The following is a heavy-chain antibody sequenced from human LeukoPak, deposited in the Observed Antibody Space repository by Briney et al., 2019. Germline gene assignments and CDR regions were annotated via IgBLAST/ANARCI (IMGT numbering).Heavy chain of an antibody. Sequence: GGSLRLSCEASGLSLSNYPMHWVRQAPGKGLEWITLITYDGAFDGGKTYYADSVKGRFTVSKDNAKNTVYLQMNNLRAEDTAVYYCVGFYETYWGRGTLVTVSS. CDR2: ITYDGAFDGGKT. J-gene: IGHJ4*02. V-gene: IGHV3-30*07. D-gene: IGHD2/OR15-2a*01. CDR3: VGFYETY. CDR1: GLSLSNYP.